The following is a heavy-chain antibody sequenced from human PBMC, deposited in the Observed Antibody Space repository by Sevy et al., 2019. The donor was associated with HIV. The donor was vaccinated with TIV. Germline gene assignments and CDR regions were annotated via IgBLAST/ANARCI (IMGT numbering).Heavy chain of an antibody. D-gene: IGHD3-22*01. CDR2: IDPEDGER. CDR3: TTMEYYSNGSGHVGGDY. Sequence: ASVKVSCKVSGYTLTKLSMHWVRQAPGKGLEWMGGIDPEDGERMYGQKLQGRVTMTQDKSTNTAYMELSSLGFADTAVYYCTTMEYYSNGSGHVGGDYWGQGTLVTVSS. V-gene: IGHV1-24*01. CDR1: GYTLTKLS. J-gene: IGHJ4*02.